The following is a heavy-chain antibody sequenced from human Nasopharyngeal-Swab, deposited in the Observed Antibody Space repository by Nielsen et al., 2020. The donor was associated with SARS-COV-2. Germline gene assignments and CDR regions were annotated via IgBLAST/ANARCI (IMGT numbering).Heavy chain of an antibody. CDR2: IIPIFGTA. CDR3: GIAVAGTYYYYYMDV. J-gene: IGHJ6*03. CDR1: GGTFSSYA. Sequence: SVKVSCKASGGTFSSYASSGVRQAPGQGLEWMGGIIPIFGTANYAQKFQGRVTITADESTSTAYMELSSLRSEDTAVYYCGIAVAGTYYYYYMDVWGKGTTVTVSS. D-gene: IGHD6-19*01. V-gene: IGHV1-69*13.